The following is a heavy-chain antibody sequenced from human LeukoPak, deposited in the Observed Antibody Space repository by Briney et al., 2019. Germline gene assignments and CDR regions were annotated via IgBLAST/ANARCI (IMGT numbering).Heavy chain of an antibody. D-gene: IGHD2-2*01. CDR3: ARACGGASCYDTPDFDC. Sequence: SGGSLRLSCVASGYSFTSYDMNWVRQSPGKGLEWVSHISETSNTIRYADSVKGRFTISRDNAKRSLYLEMNSLRAEDTGVYYCARACGGASCYDTPDFDCWGQGTLVTVAS. CDR1: GYSFTSYD. V-gene: IGHV3-48*01. CDR2: ISETSNTI. J-gene: IGHJ4*02.